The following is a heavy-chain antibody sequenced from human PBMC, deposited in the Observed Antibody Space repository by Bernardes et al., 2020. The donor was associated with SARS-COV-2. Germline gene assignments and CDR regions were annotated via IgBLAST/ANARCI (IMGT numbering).Heavy chain of an antibody. V-gene: IGHV5-51*01. CDR3: ARHRLLGGSPRDAFHI. Sequence: GESLKISCKGSGYSFTSYWIGWVRQMPGKGLEWMGIIYPGDSDTRYSPSFQGQVTISADKSISTAYLQWSSLKASDTAMYYCARHRLLGGSPRDAFHIWGQGTMVTVSS. J-gene: IGHJ3*02. D-gene: IGHD1-26*01. CDR2: IYPGDSDT. CDR1: GYSFTSYW.